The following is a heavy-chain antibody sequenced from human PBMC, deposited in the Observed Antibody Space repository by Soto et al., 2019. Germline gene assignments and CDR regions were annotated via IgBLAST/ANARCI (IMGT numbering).Heavy chain of an antibody. CDR2: ISGSGGST. CDR1: GFTFSSYA. CDR3: AKGSWGDIVVVVAATGGFHWFDP. Sequence: PGGSLRLSCAASGFTFSSYAMSWVRQAPGKGLEWVSAISGSGGSTYYADSVKGRFTISRDNSKNTLYLQMNSLRAEDTAVYYCAKGSWGDIVVVVAATGGFHWFDPWGQGTLVTVSS. D-gene: IGHD2-15*01. V-gene: IGHV3-23*01. J-gene: IGHJ5*02.